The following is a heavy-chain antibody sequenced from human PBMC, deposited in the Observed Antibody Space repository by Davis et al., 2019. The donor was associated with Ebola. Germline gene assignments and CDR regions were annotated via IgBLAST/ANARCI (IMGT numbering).Heavy chain of an antibody. J-gene: IGHJ6*04. CDR3: ARRGYNSALWGMDV. CDR1: GYNFATHW. V-gene: IGHV5-51*01. D-gene: IGHD1-1*01. Sequence: GESLKISCEASGYNFATHWIGWVRQVPGKGLEWMGIIYPGDSDTRYSPSFQDQVTISADKSMNTAYLQWSSLKASDTAIYYCARRGYNSALWGMDVWGTGTTVTVSS. CDR2: IYPGDSDT.